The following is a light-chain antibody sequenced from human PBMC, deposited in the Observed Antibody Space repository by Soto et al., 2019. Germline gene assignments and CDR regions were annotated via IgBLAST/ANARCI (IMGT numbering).Light chain of an antibody. V-gene: IGLV1-51*02. Sequence: QCVLTQPPSVSAAPGQKVTISCSGSSSNIGNNYVSWYQQLPGTAPKLLIYENNKRPSGIPDRFSGSKSGTSATLGITGLQTGDEADYYCGTWDSSLSARYVFGTGTKVTVL. CDR1: SSNIGNNY. J-gene: IGLJ1*01. CDR3: GTWDSSLSARYV. CDR2: ENN.